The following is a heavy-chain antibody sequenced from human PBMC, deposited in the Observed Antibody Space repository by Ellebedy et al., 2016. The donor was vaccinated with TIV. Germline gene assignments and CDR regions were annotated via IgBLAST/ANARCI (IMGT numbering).Heavy chain of an antibody. D-gene: IGHD3/OR15-3a*01. CDR1: GYTFNNYG. Sequence: ASVKVSXXASGYTFNNYGLSWVRQAPGQGLEWMGWISTYNGNTKYAQTIQDRVTMTIDTSTTTAYMELRSLRSDDTAVYYCARGSRTGYFVDSWGQGTLVTVSS. V-gene: IGHV1-18*01. CDR3: ARGSRTGYFVDS. J-gene: IGHJ4*02. CDR2: ISTYNGNT.